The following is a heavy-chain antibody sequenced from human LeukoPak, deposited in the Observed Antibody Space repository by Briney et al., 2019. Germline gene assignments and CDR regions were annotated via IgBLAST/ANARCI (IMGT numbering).Heavy chain of an antibody. J-gene: IGHJ4*02. CDR2: INSSGGTT. CDR1: GFTFSTFV. D-gene: IGHD6-19*01. V-gene: IGHV3-23*01. CDR3: AKHPGAGNFDY. Sequence: PGGSLRLSCAASGFTFSTFVMSWVRQAPGKGLEWVSIINSSGGTTYYADSVKGRFTISRDNSKNTLYLQMNSLRAEDTAVYYCAKHPGAGNFDYWGQGALVTASS.